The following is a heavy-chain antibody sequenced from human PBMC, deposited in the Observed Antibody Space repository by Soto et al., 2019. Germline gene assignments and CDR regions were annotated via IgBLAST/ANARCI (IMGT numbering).Heavy chain of an antibody. CDR1: GFTFSSYG. Sequence: SLRLSCAASGFTFSSYGMHWVRQAPGKGLEWVAVISYDGSNKYYADSVKGRFTISRDNSKNTLYLQMNSLRAEDTAVYYCAKTRNWDSYYGMDVWGQGTTVTVSS. J-gene: IGHJ6*02. CDR2: ISYDGSNK. V-gene: IGHV3-30*18. D-gene: IGHD7-27*01. CDR3: AKTRNWDSYYGMDV.